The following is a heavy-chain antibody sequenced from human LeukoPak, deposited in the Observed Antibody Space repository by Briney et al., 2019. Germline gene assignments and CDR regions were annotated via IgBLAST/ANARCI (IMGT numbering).Heavy chain of an antibody. D-gene: IGHD3-22*01. Sequence: SETLSLTCTVSGGSISRYYWSWIRQPPGKGLEWIGRIYTSGTTNYNPSLKSRVTISIDASKNQFSLKLSSVTAADTAVYYCAINYYDTRKPWDWGQGTLVTVSS. CDR1: GGSISRYY. V-gene: IGHV4-4*07. J-gene: IGHJ4*02. CDR2: IYTSGTT. CDR3: AINYYDTRKPWD.